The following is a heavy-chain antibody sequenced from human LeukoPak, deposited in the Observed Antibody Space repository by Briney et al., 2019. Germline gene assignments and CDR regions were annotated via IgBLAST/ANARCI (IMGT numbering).Heavy chain of an antibody. CDR2: ISSSSTI. CDR1: GFTFSSYS. D-gene: IGHD2/OR15-2a*01. Sequence: GGSLRLSCAASGFTFSSYSMKWVRQAPGKGLEWVSYISSSSTIYYADSVKGRFTISRDNAKNSLYLQMNSLRDEDTAVYYCARDRGNYYDYWGQGTLVTVSS. J-gene: IGHJ4*02. CDR3: ARDRGNYYDY. V-gene: IGHV3-48*02.